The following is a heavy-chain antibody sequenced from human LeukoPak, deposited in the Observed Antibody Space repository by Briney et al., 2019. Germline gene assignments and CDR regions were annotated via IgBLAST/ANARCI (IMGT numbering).Heavy chain of an antibody. J-gene: IGHJ4*02. Sequence: GGSLRLSCAASGFTFSNYYVSWIRQAPGKGLEWVSYISSSGSTIYYADSVKGRFTISRDNAKNSLYLQMNSLRAEDTAVYYCARKGYNWNDDYWGQGTLVTVSS. CDR3: ARKGYNWNDDY. V-gene: IGHV3-11*01. CDR2: ISSSGSTI. D-gene: IGHD1-20*01. CDR1: GFTFSNYY.